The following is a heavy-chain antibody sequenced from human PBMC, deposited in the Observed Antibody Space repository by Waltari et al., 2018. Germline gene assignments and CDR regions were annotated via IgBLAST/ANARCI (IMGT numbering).Heavy chain of an antibody. CDR3: ASLGYSSGHHFDY. CDR2: IIPIFGTA. CDR1: GYTFTAYY. J-gene: IGHJ4*02. D-gene: IGHD6-25*01. Sequence: QVQLVQSGAEVKKPGASVKVSCKASGYTFTAYYIHWVRQAPGQGLEWMGRIIPIFGTANYAQKFQGRVTITADKSTSTAYMELSSLRSEDTAVYYCASLGYSSGHHFDYWGQGTLVTVSS. V-gene: IGHV1-69*06.